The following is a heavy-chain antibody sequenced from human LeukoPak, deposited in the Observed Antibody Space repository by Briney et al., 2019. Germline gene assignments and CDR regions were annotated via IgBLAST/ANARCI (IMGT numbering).Heavy chain of an antibody. Sequence: GESLRISCKGSGYSFTSYWISWVRQMPGKGLEWMGRIDPSDSYTNYSPSFQGRVTISADKSISTAYLQWSSLKASDTAMYYCARHDILTGLPRYYYGIDVCGKGTTVTVSS. CDR3: ARHDILTGLPRYYYGIDV. V-gene: IGHV5-10-1*01. CDR1: GYSFTSYW. D-gene: IGHD3-9*01. CDR2: IDPSDSYT. J-gene: IGHJ6*04.